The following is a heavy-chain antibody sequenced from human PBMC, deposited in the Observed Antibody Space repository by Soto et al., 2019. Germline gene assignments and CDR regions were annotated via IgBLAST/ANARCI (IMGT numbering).Heavy chain of an antibody. CDR2: ISSSSSYI. J-gene: IGHJ1*01. Sequence: PGGSLRLSCAASGFTFSSYSMNWVRQAPGKGLEWVSSISSSSSYIYYADSVKGRFTISRDNAKNSLYLQMNSLRAEDTAVYYCARQTYGDYASQHWGQGTLVTVSS. D-gene: IGHD4-17*01. V-gene: IGHV3-21*01. CDR3: ARQTYGDYASQH. CDR1: GFTFSSYS.